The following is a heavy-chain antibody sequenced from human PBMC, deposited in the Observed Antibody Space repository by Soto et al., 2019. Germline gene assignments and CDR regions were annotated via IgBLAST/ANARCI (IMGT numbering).Heavy chain of an antibody. J-gene: IGHJ5*02. CDR1: GYTFTSYD. Sequence: ASVKVSCKASGYTFTSYDINWVRQATGQGLEWMGWMNPNSGNTGYAQKFQGRVTMTRNTSISTAYMELSRLRSDDTAVYYCARVGLGENWFDPWGKGTLVTVSS. CDR3: ARVGLGENWFDP. V-gene: IGHV1-8*01. CDR2: MNPNSGNT. D-gene: IGHD3-10*01.